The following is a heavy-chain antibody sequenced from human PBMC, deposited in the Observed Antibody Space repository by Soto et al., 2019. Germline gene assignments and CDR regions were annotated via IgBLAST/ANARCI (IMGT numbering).Heavy chain of an antibody. V-gene: IGHV1-3*04. J-gene: IGHJ6*02. CDR1: GYPFTTYA. CDR3: ARVAGPDFSHYYGIDV. D-gene: IGHD6-19*01. Sequence: VASVKVSCKASGYPFTTYAIHWVRQAPGQRLEWMGWISTDNGNTKYSQKFQGRLTITRDTSATTAYMELSSLRSGDTAVYYCARVAGPDFSHYYGIDVWGQGTTVTVSS. CDR2: ISTDNGNT.